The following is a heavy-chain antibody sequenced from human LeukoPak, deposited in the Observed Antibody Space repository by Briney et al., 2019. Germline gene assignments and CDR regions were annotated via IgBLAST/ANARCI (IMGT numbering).Heavy chain of an antibody. Sequence: SVKVSCKASGGTFSRFTISWVRQAPGQGFEWMGGITPIFGTANFAQKFQGRVTMTEDTSTNTAYMELSSLRSEDTAVYYCATYRVVSGNYYYYGMDVWGQGTTVTVSS. D-gene: IGHD3-3*01. V-gene: IGHV1-69*06. J-gene: IGHJ6*02. CDR3: ATYRVVSGNYYYYGMDV. CDR2: ITPIFGTA. CDR1: GGTFSRFT.